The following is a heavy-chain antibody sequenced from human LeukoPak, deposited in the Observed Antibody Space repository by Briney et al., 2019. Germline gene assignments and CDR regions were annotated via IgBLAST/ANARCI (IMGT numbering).Heavy chain of an antibody. D-gene: IGHD5-24*01. Sequence: GGSLRLSCAVSGFTVSSNYMSWVRQAPGKGLEWVSVIYSGGSTYYADSVKGRFTISRDNSKNTLYLQMNSLRADDTAVYYCARDSEGDGYNFDTWGRGTLVTVSS. CDR1: GFTVSSNY. J-gene: IGHJ5*02. CDR2: IYSGGST. CDR3: ARDSEGDGYNFDT. V-gene: IGHV3-53*01.